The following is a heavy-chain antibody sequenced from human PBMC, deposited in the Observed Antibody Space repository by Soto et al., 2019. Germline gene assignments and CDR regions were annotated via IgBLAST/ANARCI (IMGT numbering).Heavy chain of an antibody. D-gene: IGHD2-15*01. CDR3: ARAHAPTLPFDY. Sequence: SETLSLTCTVSGGSIRNVYWSWIQQAPGKGLEWIGFIFHSGNAKYNPSLKGRVTISVDTSKNQFSLSLDSVTAADTAVYFCARAHAPTLPFDYWGQGTLVTVSS. V-gene: IGHV4-59*01. CDR2: IFHSGNA. J-gene: IGHJ4*01. CDR1: GGSIRNVY.